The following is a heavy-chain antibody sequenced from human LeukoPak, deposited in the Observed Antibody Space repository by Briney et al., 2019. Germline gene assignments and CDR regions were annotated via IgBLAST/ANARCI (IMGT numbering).Heavy chain of an antibody. V-gene: IGHV3-30*18. J-gene: IGHJ6*02. Sequence: GGSLRLSCAASGFTFSSYGMHWVRQAPGKGLEWVAVISYDGSNKYYADSVKGRFTISRDNSKNTLYLQMNSLRAEDTAVYYCAKDYRDYYYYGMDVWGQGTTVTVSS. CDR2: ISYDGSNK. CDR1: GFTFSSYG. CDR3: AKDYRDYYYYGMDV.